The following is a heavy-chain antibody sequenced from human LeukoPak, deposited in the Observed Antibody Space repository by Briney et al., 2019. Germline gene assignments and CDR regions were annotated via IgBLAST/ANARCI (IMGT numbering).Heavy chain of an antibody. CDR3: ARQMAPWLVPIDY. CDR1: GYTFTGYY. J-gene: IGHJ4*02. V-gene: IGHV1-2*02. D-gene: IGHD6-19*01. Sequence: ASVKVSCKASGYTFTGYYMHWVRQAPGQGLEWMGWINPNSGGTNYAQKFQGRVTMTRDTSISTAYMELSRLRSDDTAVYYCARQMAPWLVPIDYSGQGTLVTVCS. CDR2: INPNSGGT.